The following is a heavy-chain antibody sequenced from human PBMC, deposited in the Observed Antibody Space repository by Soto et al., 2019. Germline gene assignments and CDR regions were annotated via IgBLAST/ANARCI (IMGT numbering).Heavy chain of an antibody. V-gene: IGHV4-59*01. D-gene: IGHD2-15*01. J-gene: IGHJ4*02. CDR2: IYYSGST. CDR3: ARSRGSTRSFDY. Sequence: PSETLSLTCTVSGGSISTYWWSWIRQPPRKGLQWIGYIYYSGSTNYNPSLKSRVTISVDTSKNQFSLKLTSVTAAATAVYYCARSRGSTRSFDYWGEGTLVTVAS. CDR1: GGSISTYW.